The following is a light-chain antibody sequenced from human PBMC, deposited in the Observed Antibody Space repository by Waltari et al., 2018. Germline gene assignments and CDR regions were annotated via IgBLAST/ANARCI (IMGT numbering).Light chain of an antibody. J-gene: IGLJ3*02. CDR2: QNN. CDR3: QAWDSGTV. Sequence: SRELTQPPSVSVSPGQPASISCPGDSLANNYAHLYQQKPGRSPGLVIHQNNKRPSGIPDRFSGSKSGKTATLTISGTQAMDEADYYCQAWDSGTVFGGGTKLTVL. CDR1: SLANNY. V-gene: IGLV3-1*01.